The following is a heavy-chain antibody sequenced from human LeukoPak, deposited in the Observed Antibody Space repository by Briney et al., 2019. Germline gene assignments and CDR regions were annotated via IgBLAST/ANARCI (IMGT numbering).Heavy chain of an antibody. CDR3: ARNSDWYSGAGMDV. Sequence: SETLSLTCTVSGGSISSGGYYWSWIRQHPGKGLEWIGYIYYSGSTYYNPSLKSRVTISVDTSKNQFSLKLSSVTAADTAVYYCARNSDWYSGAGMDVWGQGTTVTVSS. J-gene: IGHJ6*02. V-gene: IGHV4-31*03. CDR1: GGSISSGGYY. D-gene: IGHD6-19*01. CDR2: IYYSGST.